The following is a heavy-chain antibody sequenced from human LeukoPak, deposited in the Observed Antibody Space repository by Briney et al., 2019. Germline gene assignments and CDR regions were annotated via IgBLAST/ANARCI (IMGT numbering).Heavy chain of an antibody. D-gene: IGHD5-18*01. CDR1: GFTFSNYW. J-gene: IGHJ5*02. Sequence: GGSLRLSCAASGFTFSNYWMHWVRHAPGKGLVWVSRINTDGSGTSYADSVKGRFTISRDNAKNTLYLQMNSLRDEDTGVYYCARADGYSSWFVHWGQGTLVTVSS. CDR2: INTDGSGT. V-gene: IGHV3-74*01. CDR3: ARADGYSSWFVH.